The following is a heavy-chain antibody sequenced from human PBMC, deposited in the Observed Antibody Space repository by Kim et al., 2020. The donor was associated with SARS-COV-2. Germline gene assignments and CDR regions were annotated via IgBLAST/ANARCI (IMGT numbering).Heavy chain of an antibody. V-gene: IGHV4-34*01. CDR3: ARGIFGVVKWWFDP. J-gene: IGHJ5*02. CDR1: GGSFSGYY. Sequence: SETLSLTCAVYGGSFSGYYWSWIRQPPGKGLAWIGEINHSGSTNYNPSLKSRVTISVDTSKNQFSLKLSSVTSSDSAVYYCARGIFGVVKWWFDPWGHGT. D-gene: IGHD3-3*01. CDR2: INHSGST.